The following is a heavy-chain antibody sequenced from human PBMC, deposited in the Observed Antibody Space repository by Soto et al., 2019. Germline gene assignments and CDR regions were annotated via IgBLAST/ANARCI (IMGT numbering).Heavy chain of an antibody. J-gene: IGHJ4*02. V-gene: IGHV4-34*01. CDR3: ANRLGSW. Sequence: QVQLQQWGPGLLKPSETLSLTCAVYGGSFTTYYWAWIRQSPGKGLDWIGETHHTGSTTYSPSFMGRVSISIATSRNQVTLKLRAATAADTGVYYCANRLGSWWGQGVLVTVSS. CDR1: GGSFTTYY. D-gene: IGHD3-16*01. CDR2: THHTGST.